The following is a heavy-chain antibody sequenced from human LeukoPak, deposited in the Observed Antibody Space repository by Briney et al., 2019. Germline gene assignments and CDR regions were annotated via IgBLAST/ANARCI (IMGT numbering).Heavy chain of an antibody. J-gene: IGHJ4*02. V-gene: IGHV3-7*01. D-gene: IGHD3-10*01. CDR2: IKQDGSEK. CDR3: ARDTNYYGSEKWFDY. Sequence: PGGSLRLSCAASGFTFSSYWMSWVRQAPGKGLEWVANIKQDGSEKYYVDSVKGRFTISRDNAKNSLYLQMNSLRAEDTAVYYCARDTNYYGSEKWFDYWGQGTLVTVSS. CDR1: GFTFSSYW.